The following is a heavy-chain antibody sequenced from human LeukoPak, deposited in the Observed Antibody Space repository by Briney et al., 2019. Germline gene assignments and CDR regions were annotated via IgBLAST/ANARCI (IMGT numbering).Heavy chain of an antibody. J-gene: IGHJ5*02. Sequence: GGSLRLSCAASGFTFSSYAMSWVRQAPGKGLEWVSAISGSGGSTYYADSVKGRFTISRDNSKNTLYLQMNSLRAEDTAVYYCAKHSTSTYSSSWYIPWFDPWGQGTLVTVSS. CDR3: AKHSTSTYSSSWYIPWFDP. CDR2: ISGSGGST. V-gene: IGHV3-23*01. D-gene: IGHD6-13*01. CDR1: GFTFSSYA.